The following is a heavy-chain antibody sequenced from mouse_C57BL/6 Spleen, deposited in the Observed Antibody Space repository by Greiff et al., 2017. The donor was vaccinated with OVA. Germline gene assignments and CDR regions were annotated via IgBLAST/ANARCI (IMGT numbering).Heavy chain of an antibody. D-gene: IGHD6-5*01. CDR2: IDPENGDT. V-gene: IGHV14-4*01. CDR3: TTGLFFAY. CDR1: GFNIKDDY. Sequence: EVKVEESGAELVRPGASVKLSCTASGFNIKDDYMHWVKQRPEQGLEWIGWIDPENGDTEYASKFQGKATITADTSSNTAYLQLSSLTSEDTAVYYCTTGLFFAYWGQGTLVTVSA. J-gene: IGHJ3*01.